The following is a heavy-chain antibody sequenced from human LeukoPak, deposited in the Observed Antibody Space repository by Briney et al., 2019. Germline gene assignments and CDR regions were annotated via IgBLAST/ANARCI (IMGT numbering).Heavy chain of an antibody. CDR3: AREGATPNNWFDP. CDR2: ISSSGSTI. D-gene: IGHD5-12*01. J-gene: IGHJ5*02. CDR1: GFTFSSYE. Sequence: GGSLRLSCAASGFTFSSYEMNWVRQAPGKGLEWVSYISSSGSTIYYADSVKGRFTISRDNAKNSLYLQMNSLRAEDTAVYYCAREGATPNNWFDPWGQGTLVTVSS. V-gene: IGHV3-48*03.